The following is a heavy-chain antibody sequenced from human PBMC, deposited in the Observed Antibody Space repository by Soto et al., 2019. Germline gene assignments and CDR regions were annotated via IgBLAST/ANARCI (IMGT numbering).Heavy chain of an antibody. CDR1: GFTFSSYA. J-gene: IGHJ4*02. V-gene: IGHV3-23*01. CDR2: ISGSGGST. CDR3: AKENGYSSTWFEFDY. D-gene: IGHD6-13*01. Sequence: EVQLLESGRGLVQPGGSLRLSCAASGFTFSSYAMSWVRQAPGKGLEWVSAISGSGGSTDYADSVKGRFTISRDNSKNTLYLQMNSLRAADTAVYYCAKENGYSSTWFEFDYWGQGTLVTVSS.